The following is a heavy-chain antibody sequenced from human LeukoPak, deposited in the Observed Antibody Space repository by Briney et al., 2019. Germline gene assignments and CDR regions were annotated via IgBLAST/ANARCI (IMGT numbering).Heavy chain of an antibody. CDR1: GFTFSSSD. Sequence: GGPLRLSCAASGFTFSSSDMYWVRQAPGKGLEWVAFIRYDGSSKYYADSVKGRFTISRDNSKNTLYLQMNSLRAEDTAVYYCARDSSTYYYGSGSYGGSVDYWGQGTLVTVSS. J-gene: IGHJ4*02. D-gene: IGHD3-10*01. CDR3: ARDSSTYYYGSGSYGGSVDY. CDR2: IRYDGSSK. V-gene: IGHV3-30*02.